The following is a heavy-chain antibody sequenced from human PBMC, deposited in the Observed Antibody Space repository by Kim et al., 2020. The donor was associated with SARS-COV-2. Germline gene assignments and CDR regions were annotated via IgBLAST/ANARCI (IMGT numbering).Heavy chain of an antibody. CDR1: GCTFSGSA. J-gene: IGHJ3*02. Sequence: VETLRLSCSASGCTFSGSAFHLVRQASGKWLELVGLMRSKANGYATAYAASRKSRFTISRDDSKNTAYLQMNSLKTEDTSVYYCTSVPGTTLAFWDAFDIWGQATMVSVSS. D-gene: IGHD1-1*01. CDR2: MRSKANGYAT. CDR3: TSVPGTTLAFWDAFDI. V-gene: IGHV3-73*01.